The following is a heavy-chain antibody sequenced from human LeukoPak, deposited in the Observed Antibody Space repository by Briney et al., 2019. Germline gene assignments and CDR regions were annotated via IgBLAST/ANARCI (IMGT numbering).Heavy chain of an antibody. V-gene: IGHV3-21*01. D-gene: IGHD1-26*01. CDR1: GFTFSSSD. Sequence: SGGSLRLSCAASGFTFSSSDMSWVRQAPGKGLEWVSFISSGSVHMYYADSVKGRFTISRDNAKNSLYLQMSGLRAEDTAVYYCARDVAPIVGATDYWGQGTLVTVSS. CDR2: ISSGSVHM. CDR3: ARDVAPIVGATDY. J-gene: IGHJ4*02.